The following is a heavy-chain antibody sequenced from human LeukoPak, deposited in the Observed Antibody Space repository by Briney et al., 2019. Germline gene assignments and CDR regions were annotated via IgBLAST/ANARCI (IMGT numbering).Heavy chain of an antibody. CDR2: ISYDGTNK. CDR1: GFTFSNYG. V-gene: IGHV3-30*18. CDR3: AKKYSIGWYYCDS. D-gene: IGHD6-19*01. Sequence: PGRSLRLSCAASGFTFSNYGMHWVRQAPGKGLEWVAVISYDGTNKYYADSVKGRFTISRDNSKNTLYLQMNSLRAEDTAVYYCAKKYSIGWYYCDSWGQGTLVTVSS. J-gene: IGHJ4*02.